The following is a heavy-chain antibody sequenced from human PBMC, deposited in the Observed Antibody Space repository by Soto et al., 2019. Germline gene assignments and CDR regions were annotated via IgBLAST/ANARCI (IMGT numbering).Heavy chain of an antibody. CDR1: GFTLSDHY. D-gene: IGHD3-10*01. CDR2: SKNKANRYST. Sequence: EVQLVESGGGLVQPGGSLRLSCAVSGFTLSDHYIDWVRQVPGKGLEWDGRSKNKANRYSTEYAASVRGRFAISRDDSGNSVYLQMSSLKSDDTAVYYCASIRTVMGYWGQGTLVTVSS. CDR3: ASIRTVMGY. J-gene: IGHJ4*02. V-gene: IGHV3-72*01.